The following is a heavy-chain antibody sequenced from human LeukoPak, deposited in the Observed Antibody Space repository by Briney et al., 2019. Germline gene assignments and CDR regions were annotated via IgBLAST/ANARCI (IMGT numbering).Heavy chain of an antibody. CDR1: GYTFTSYG. Sequence: ASVKVSCKASGYTFTSYGISWVRQAPGQGLEWMGWISAYNGNTNYAQKPQGRVTMTTDTSTSTAYMELRSLRSDDTAVYYCARVPFGGSSSWYDGWFDPWGQGTLVTVSS. J-gene: IGHJ5*02. V-gene: IGHV1-18*04. CDR2: ISAYNGNT. CDR3: ARVPFGGSSSWYDGWFDP. D-gene: IGHD6-13*01.